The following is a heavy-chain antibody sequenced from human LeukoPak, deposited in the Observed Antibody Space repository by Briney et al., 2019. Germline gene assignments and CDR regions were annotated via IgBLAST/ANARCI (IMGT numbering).Heavy chain of an antibody. D-gene: IGHD6-19*01. Sequence: PGGSLRLSSAASGFTFSSYAMHWVRQAPGKGLEWVAVISYDGSNKYYADSVKGRFTISRDNSKNTLYLQMNSLRAEDTAVYYCARDQKAAGSGWSLAFDYWGQGTLVTVSS. V-gene: IGHV3-30-3*01. J-gene: IGHJ4*02. CDR1: GFTFSSYA. CDR3: ARDQKAAGSGWSLAFDY. CDR2: ISYDGSNK.